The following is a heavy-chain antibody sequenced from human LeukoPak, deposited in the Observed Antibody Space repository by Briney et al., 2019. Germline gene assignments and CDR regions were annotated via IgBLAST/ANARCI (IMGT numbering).Heavy chain of an antibody. V-gene: IGHV4-38-2*02. CDR1: GYSISSGYY. CDR3: ARDRAGTTLIRHHNYYYMDV. CDR2: IYHSGST. J-gene: IGHJ6*03. D-gene: IGHD1-1*01. Sequence: PSETLSLTCTVSGYSISSGYYWGWIRQPPGKGLEWIGSIYHSGSTYYNPSLKSRVTISVDTSKNQFSLKLSSVTAADTAVYYCARDRAGTTLIRHHNYYYMDVWGKGTTVTVSS.